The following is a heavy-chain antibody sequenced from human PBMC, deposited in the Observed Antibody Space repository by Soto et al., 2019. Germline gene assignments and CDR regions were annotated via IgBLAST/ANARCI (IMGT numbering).Heavy chain of an antibody. D-gene: IGHD2-8*02. CDR2: INAGNGKT. J-gene: IGHJ4*02. CDR1: GYTFTSYA. V-gene: IGHV1-3*01. CDR3: ARACRGYCTGAACSYPVAY. Sequence: ASVKVSCKASGYTFTSYAMHWVRQAPGQRLEWMGWINAGNGKTKYSQKFQGRVTITRDTSASTVYMELSSLRSEDTAVFYCARACRGYCTGAACSYPVAYWGQGTLVTVSS.